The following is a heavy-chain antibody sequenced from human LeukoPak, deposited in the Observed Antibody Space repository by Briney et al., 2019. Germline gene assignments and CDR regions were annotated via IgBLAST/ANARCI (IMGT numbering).Heavy chain of an antibody. J-gene: IGHJ6*03. V-gene: IGHV3-23*01. CDR3: ARDGVATAEGYYYMDV. CDR2: ISGSGGST. Sequence: GGSLRLSCAASGFTFSSYAMSWVRQAPGKGLEWVSHISGSGGSTYCADSVKGRFTISRDNAKNSLYLQMNSLRAEDTAVYYCARDGVATAEGYYYMDVWGKGTTVTVSS. CDR1: GFTFSSYA. D-gene: IGHD5-12*01.